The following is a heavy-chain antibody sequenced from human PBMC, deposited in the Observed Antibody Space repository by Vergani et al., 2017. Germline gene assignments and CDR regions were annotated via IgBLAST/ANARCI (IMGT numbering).Heavy chain of an antibody. CDR1: GGSISSYY. D-gene: IGHD4-23*01. V-gene: IGHV4-59*01. Sequence: QVQLQESGPGLVKPSETLSLTCTVSGGSISSYYWSWIRQPPGKGLEWIGYIYYSGSTNYNPSLKSRVTISVDTSKNQFSLKLSSVTAADTAVYYCARRSVNYYYYXMDVWGKGTTVTVSS. CDR2: IYYSGST. J-gene: IGHJ6*03. CDR3: ARRSVNYYYYXMDV.